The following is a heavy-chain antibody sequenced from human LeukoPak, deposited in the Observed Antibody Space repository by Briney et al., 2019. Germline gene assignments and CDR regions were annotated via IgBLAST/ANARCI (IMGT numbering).Heavy chain of an antibody. V-gene: IGHV1-46*01. J-gene: IGHJ4*02. Sequence: ASVKVSCRASGYTFTSYYMHWVRQGPGQGLEWMGIINPSGGSTSYAQKFQGRVTMTRDTSTSTVYMELSSLRSEDTAVYYCARDHQYSYGFGQTANDYWGQGTLVTVSS. CDR3: ARDHQYSYGFGQTANDY. D-gene: IGHD5-18*01. CDR1: GYTFTSYY. CDR2: INPSGGST.